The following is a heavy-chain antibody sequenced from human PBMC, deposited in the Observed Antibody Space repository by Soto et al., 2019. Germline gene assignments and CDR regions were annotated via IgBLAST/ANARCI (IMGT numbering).Heavy chain of an antibody. CDR1: GFTFSSYG. CDR3: ARDRAPSYYYDSSGYYPHDAFDI. Sequence: GGSLRLSCAASGFTFSSYGMHWVRQAPGKGLEWVAVIWYDGSNKYYADSVEGRFTISRDNSKNTLYLQMNSLRAEDTAVYYCARDRAPSYYYDSSGYYPHDAFDIWGQGTMVTVSS. V-gene: IGHV3-33*01. J-gene: IGHJ3*02. CDR2: IWYDGSNK. D-gene: IGHD3-22*01.